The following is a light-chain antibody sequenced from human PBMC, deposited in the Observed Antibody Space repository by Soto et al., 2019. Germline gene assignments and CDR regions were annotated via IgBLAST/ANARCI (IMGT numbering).Light chain of an antibody. V-gene: IGKV3-15*01. CDR2: GAS. CDR3: QQYNNLPLT. CDR1: QSVSSN. Sequence: EIVMTQSPATLSVSPGERATLSCRASQSVSSNLAWYQQKPGQAPRLLIYGASTRATGIPARFGGSGSGTEFSLTLSSLQSEDFAVYYCQQYNNLPLTFGGGTKVEIK. J-gene: IGKJ4*01.